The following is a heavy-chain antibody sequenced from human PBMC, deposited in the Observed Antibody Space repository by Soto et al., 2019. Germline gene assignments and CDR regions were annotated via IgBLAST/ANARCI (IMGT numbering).Heavy chain of an antibody. CDR2: INPDGSET. V-gene: IGHV3-7*03. J-gene: IGHJ6*02. D-gene: IGHD3-10*01. Sequence: EEQLVESGGDLVQPGGSLRLSCAASGFTFSYYWMTWVRQAPGKGLEWVANINPDGSETFYADSLKGRLTISRDNSKKSLSLNRDSLRVADTAVYSCARDRERITVARRIALGAMDVWGQGATVAVSS. CDR3: ARDRERITVARRIALGAMDV. CDR1: GFTFSYYW.